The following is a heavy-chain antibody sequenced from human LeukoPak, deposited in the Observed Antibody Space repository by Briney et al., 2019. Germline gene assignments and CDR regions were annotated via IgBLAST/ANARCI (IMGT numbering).Heavy chain of an antibody. CDR2: ISAYNGDT. CDR1: GYTFSTFA. J-gene: IGHJ4*02. D-gene: IGHD3-22*01. Sequence: GASVKVSCKASGYTFSTFAISWVRPAPGQGLEWMGWISAYNGDTNYAQNLQGRVTMTTDTSTSTAYMELRSLRSDDTAVYYCARTSMIVVYLPDYWGQGTLVTVSS. CDR3: ARTSMIVVYLPDY. V-gene: IGHV1-18*01.